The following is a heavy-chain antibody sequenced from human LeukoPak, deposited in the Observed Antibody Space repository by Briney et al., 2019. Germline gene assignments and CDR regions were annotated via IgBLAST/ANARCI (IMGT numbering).Heavy chain of an antibody. D-gene: IGHD3-10*01. CDR1: GFTFSSYA. CDR2: ISYDGSNK. Sequence: GGSLRLSCAASGFTFSSYAMHWVRQAPGKGLEWGAVISYDGSNKYYADSVKGRFTISRDNSKNTLYLQMNSLRAEDTAVYYCARGAVYYGSGSLRSYYFDYWGQGTLVTVSS. V-gene: IGHV3-30*04. J-gene: IGHJ4*02. CDR3: ARGAVYYGSGSLRSYYFDY.